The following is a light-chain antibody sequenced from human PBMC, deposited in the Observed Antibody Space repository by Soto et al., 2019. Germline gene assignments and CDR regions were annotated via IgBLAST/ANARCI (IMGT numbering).Light chain of an antibody. V-gene: IGKV3-20*01. CDR3: QHYGSSPPNT. CDR2: GAS. J-gene: IGKJ2*01. Sequence: EIVLTQSPGTLSLSPGERATLSCRATQSVTTNYLAWYQQKPGQAPRLLIYGASIRATGIQDRFSGSGSGTDFTLTISRLEPEDFAVYYCQHYGSSPPNTFGQGTKLEIK. CDR1: QSVTTNY.